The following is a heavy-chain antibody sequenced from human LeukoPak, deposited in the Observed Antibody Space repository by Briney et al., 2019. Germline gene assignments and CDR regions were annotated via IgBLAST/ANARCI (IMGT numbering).Heavy chain of an antibody. V-gene: IGHV4-61*02. J-gene: IGHJ4*02. CDR1: GGFISSGSYY. CDR3: ARGISCEFDY. CDR2: IYTSGST. Sequence: SQTLSLTCTVSGGFISSGSYYWSWIRQPAGKGLEWIGRIYTSGSTNYNPSLKSRVTISVDTSKNQFSLKLSSVTAADTAVYYCARGISCEFDYWGQGTLVTVSS.